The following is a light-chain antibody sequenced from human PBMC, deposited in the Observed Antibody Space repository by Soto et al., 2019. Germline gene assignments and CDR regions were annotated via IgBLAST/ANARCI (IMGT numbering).Light chain of an antibody. J-gene: IGLJ1*01. Sequence: QSVLTQPPWASGTPGQRVSISCSGSSSNIGSNTVNWYQQLPGTAPKLVIYSNNQRPSGVPDRFSGSKSGTSASLAISGLQSEDEADYYCAAWDDSLNGYYVFGTGTKVTVL. V-gene: IGLV1-44*01. CDR3: AAWDDSLNGYYV. CDR1: SSNIGSNT. CDR2: SNN.